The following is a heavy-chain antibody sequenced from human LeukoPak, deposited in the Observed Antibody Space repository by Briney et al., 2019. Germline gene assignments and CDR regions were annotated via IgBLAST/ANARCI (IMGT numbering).Heavy chain of an antibody. V-gene: IGHV3-11*06. CDR2: ISSSSSSYT. CDR3: ARFIAAAGRDYFDY. CDR1: GFTFSDYY. Sequence: GGSLRLSCAASGFTFSDYYVSWIRQAPGKGLEWVSYISSSSSSYTNYADSVKGRFTISRDNAKNSLYLQMNSLRAEDTAVYYCARFIAAAGRDYFDYWGQGTLVTVSS. D-gene: IGHD6-13*01. J-gene: IGHJ4*02.